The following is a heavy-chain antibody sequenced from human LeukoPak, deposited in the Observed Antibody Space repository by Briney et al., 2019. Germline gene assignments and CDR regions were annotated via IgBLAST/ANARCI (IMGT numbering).Heavy chain of an antibody. Sequence: PSETLSLTCIVSGGSISSYYWSWIRQPPGKGLEWIGYIYYSGSTNYNPSLKSRVSISVDTSKNQFSLKLFSVTAADTAVYYCARDPPGTHQDWGQGTLVTVSS. CDR2: IYYSGST. D-gene: IGHD3-10*01. V-gene: IGHV4-59*12. J-gene: IGHJ4*02. CDR3: ARDPPGTHQD. CDR1: GGSISSYY.